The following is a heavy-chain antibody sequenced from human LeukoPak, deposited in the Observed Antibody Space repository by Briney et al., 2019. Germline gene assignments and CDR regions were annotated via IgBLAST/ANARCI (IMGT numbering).Heavy chain of an antibody. V-gene: IGHV1-2*02. CDR2: INPNSGGT. Sequence: ASVKVSCKASGYTFTGYYMHWVRQAPGQGLEWMGWINPNSGGTSYAQKFQGRVTMTRDMSTSTVYMELSSLRSEDTAVYYCARAARFSEWLSRPESRSRPDNDAFDIWGQGTMVTVSS. CDR3: ARAARFSEWLSRPESRSRPDNDAFDI. D-gene: IGHD3-3*01. J-gene: IGHJ3*02. CDR1: GYTFTGYY.